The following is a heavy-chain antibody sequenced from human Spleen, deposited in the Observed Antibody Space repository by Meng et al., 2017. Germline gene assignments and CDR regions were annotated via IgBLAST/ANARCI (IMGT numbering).Heavy chain of an antibody. J-gene: IGHJ4*02. Sequence: SETLSLTCAVSGYSISSGYYWGWIRQPPGKGLEWIGSIYHSGSTYYNPSLKSRVTISVDTSKNQFSLKLSSVTAADSAVYCCARGPTTMAHDFDYWGQGTLVTVSS. CDR1: GYSISSGYY. CDR3: ARGPTTMAHDFDY. CDR2: IYHSGST. V-gene: IGHV4-38-2*01. D-gene: IGHD4-11*01.